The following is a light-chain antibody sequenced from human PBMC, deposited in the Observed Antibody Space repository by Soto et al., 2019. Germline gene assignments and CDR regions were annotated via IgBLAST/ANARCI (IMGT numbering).Light chain of an antibody. Sequence: QSVLTQPASVSGSPGQSITISCTGTSSDIGTYNSVSWYQQHAGKVPKLMIYDVTNRPSGVSDRFSGSKSGNTASLTISGLQAEGEADYYCTSYTTSSTLVFGGGTKVTVL. CDR3: TSYTTSSTLV. CDR2: DVT. J-gene: IGLJ2*01. CDR1: SSDIGTYNS. V-gene: IGLV2-14*01.